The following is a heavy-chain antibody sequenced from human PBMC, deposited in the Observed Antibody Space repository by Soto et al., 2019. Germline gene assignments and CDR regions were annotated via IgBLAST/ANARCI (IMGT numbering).Heavy chain of an antibody. CDR2: IKSDGSWA. Sequence: PGGSLRLFCTASGFTFSSFWMHWVRQAPEKGLEWVSCIKSDGSWALYANSMEGRFTISRDNDKNTLYLQMDGLGVDDTAVYYCARAGSYRFDYWGLGTLVTVPS. CDR1: GFTFSSFW. D-gene: IGHD3-10*01. J-gene: IGHJ4*02. V-gene: IGHV3-74*01. CDR3: ARAGSYRFDY.